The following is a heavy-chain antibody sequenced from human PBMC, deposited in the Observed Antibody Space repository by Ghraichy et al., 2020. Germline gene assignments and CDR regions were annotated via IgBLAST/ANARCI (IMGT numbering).Heavy chain of an antibody. CDR1: GFSFSSYW. CDR3: ARVGIVGATKGYFDY. J-gene: IGHJ4*02. CDR2: INSDGSST. Sequence: GGSLRLSCAASGFSFSSYWMHWVRQVPGKGLVWVSRINSDGSSTSYADSVKGRFTISRDNAKNTLYMQMNSLRVEDTAVYYCARVGIVGATKGYFDYWGQGTLVTVSS. V-gene: IGHV3-74*01. D-gene: IGHD1-26*01.